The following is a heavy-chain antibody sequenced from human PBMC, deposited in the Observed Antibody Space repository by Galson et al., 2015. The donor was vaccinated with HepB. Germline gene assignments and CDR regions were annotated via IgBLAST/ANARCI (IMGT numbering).Heavy chain of an antibody. CDR2: ISSSGGTTI. CDR1: GSTFSDYY. Sequence: SLRLSCAASGSTFSDYYMTWVRQAPGKGLEWVSYISSSGGTTISYADSVKGRVTISRDNAKNSLYLQMNSLRAEDTAVYYCARATLGWFDPSGPWTLVTVSS. V-gene: IGHV3-11*01. CDR3: ARATLGWFDP. J-gene: IGHJ5*02. D-gene: IGHD2/OR15-2a*01.